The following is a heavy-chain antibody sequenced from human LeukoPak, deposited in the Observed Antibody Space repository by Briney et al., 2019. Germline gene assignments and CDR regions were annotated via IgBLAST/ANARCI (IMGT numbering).Heavy chain of an antibody. Sequence: PGGSLRLSCAASGFTFSSYAMSWVRQAPGKGLEWVSAISGSGGSTYYADSVKGRFTISRDNSNNTLYLQMNSLRAEDTAGYYCAKGGPLGYCSRTTQCNDWYFDLWGRGALVTVSS. CDR1: GFTFSSYA. J-gene: IGHJ2*01. D-gene: IGHD2-2*01. V-gene: IGHV3-23*01. CDR2: ISGSGGST. CDR3: AKGGPLGYCSRTTQCNDWYFDL.